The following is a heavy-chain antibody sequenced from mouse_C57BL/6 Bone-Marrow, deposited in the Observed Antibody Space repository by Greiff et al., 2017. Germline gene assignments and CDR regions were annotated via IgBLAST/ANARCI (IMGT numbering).Heavy chain of an antibody. CDR3: STMVTTGPYAMDY. J-gene: IGHJ4*01. Sequence: VKVVESGPGLVQPSQSLSITCTVSGFSLTSYGVHWVRQSPGKGLEWLGVIWRGGSTDYNAAFMSRLSITKDNSKSQVFFKMNSLQADDTAIYYCSTMVTTGPYAMDYWGQGTSVTVSS. CDR1: GFSLTSYG. D-gene: IGHD2-2*01. V-gene: IGHV2-5*01. CDR2: IWRGGST.